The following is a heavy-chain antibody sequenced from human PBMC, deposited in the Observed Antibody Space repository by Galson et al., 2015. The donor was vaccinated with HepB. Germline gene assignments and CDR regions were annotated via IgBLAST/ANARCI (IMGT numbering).Heavy chain of an antibody. CDR1: GFTFSSYA. J-gene: IGHJ6*02. CDR3: VKGRGYVDGDYYYGMDV. D-gene: IGHD5-12*01. Sequence: SLRLSCAASGFTFSSYAMHWVRQAPGKGLEYVSAISSNGGSTYYADSVKGRFTISRDNSKNTLYLQMSSLRAEDTAVYYCVKGRGYVDGDYYYGMDVWGQGTTVTVSS. V-gene: IGHV3-64D*09. CDR2: ISSNGGST.